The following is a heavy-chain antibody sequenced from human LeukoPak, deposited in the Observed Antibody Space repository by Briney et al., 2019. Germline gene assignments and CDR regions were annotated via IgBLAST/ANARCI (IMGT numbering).Heavy chain of an antibody. CDR1: GYTFTSYG. D-gene: IGHD3-9*01. J-gene: IGHJ4*02. CDR3: ARRNFDWLSFDY. CDR2: ISAYNGNT. Sequence: ASVKVSCKASGYTFTSYGISWVRQAPGQGLEWMRWISAYNGNTNYAQKLQGRVTMTTDTSTSTAYMELRSLRSDDTAVYYCARRNFDWLSFDYWGQGTLVTVSS. V-gene: IGHV1-18*01.